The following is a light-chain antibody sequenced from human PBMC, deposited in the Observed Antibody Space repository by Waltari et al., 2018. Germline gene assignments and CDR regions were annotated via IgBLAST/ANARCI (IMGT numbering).Light chain of an antibody. Sequence: EIVLTQSPATLSLSPGERATLSCRASQSVSSYLAWYQQKPGQAPRLLIYDVSNRATGIPARFSGSWSGTDFTLTISSLEPEDFAVYYCQQRSNWPLTFGGGTKVEIK. J-gene: IGKJ4*01. CDR1: QSVSSY. CDR2: DVS. CDR3: QQRSNWPLT. V-gene: IGKV3-11*01.